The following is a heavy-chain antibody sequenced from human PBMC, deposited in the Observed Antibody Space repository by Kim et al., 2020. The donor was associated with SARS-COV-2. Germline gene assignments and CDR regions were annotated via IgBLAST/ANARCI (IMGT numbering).Heavy chain of an antibody. V-gene: IGHV3-30*18. J-gene: IGHJ4*02. CDR1: GFTFSRFG. CDR3: AKEFDPMTISGWPFDA. D-gene: IGHD6-19*01. Sequence: GGSLRLSCAASGFTFSRFGMQWVRQAPGMGLEWVAVVSYDGRDTYYADSVKGRFTISRDNSKNTLFLQMNSLKAEDTAVYYCAKEFDPMTISGWPFDAWGQGSLVTVSS. CDR2: VSYDGRDT.